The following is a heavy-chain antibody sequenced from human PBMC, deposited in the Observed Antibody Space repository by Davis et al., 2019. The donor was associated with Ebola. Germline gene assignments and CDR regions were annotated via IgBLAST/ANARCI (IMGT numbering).Heavy chain of an antibody. D-gene: IGHD6-13*01. J-gene: IGHJ5*02. Sequence: MPSETLSLTCTVSGGSISTGDFYWGWIRQPPGKGLEWIGSIYYSGSTYYNPSLKSRVTISVDTSKNQFSLKLSSVTAADTAVYYCASRQAAPDRGPWFDPWGQGTLVTVSS. CDR2: IYYSGST. CDR3: ASRQAAPDRGPWFDP. CDR1: GGSISTGDFY. V-gene: IGHV4-39*01.